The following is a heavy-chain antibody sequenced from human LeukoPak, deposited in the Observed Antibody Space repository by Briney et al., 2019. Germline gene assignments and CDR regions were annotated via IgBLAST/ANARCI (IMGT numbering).Heavy chain of an antibody. CDR1: GGSFSGYY. CDR3: ARPILGKRIAVDHGDAFDI. CDR2: INHSGST. J-gene: IGHJ3*02. Sequence: PSETLSLTCAVYGGSFSGYYWSWIRQPPGKGLEWIGEINHSGSTNYNPSLKSRVTISVDTSKNQFSLKLSSVTAADTAVYYCARPILGKRIAVDHGDAFDIWGQGTMVTVSS. D-gene: IGHD6-19*01. V-gene: IGHV4-34*01.